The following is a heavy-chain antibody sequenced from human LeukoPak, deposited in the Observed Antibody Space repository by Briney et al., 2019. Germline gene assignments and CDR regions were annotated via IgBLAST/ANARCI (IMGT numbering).Heavy chain of an antibody. Sequence: KPSETLSLTCTVSGGSISSSSYYWGWIRQPPGKGLEWIGSIYYSGSTYYNPSLKSRVTISVDTSKNQFSLKLSSVTAADTAVYYCARARRYYYYMDVWGKGTTVTISS. V-gene: IGHV4-39*07. CDR3: ARARRYYYYMDV. J-gene: IGHJ6*03. CDR1: GGSISSSSYY. CDR2: IYYSGST.